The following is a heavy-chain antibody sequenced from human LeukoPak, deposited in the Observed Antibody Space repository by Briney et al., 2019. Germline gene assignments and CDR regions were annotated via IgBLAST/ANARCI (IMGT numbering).Heavy chain of an antibody. CDR3: ATDSYSNYEAPSFDY. CDR1: GVTFSSYV. Sequence: GGALRLSCAASGVTFSSYVMTCLRQAPGEGPGWGSTITDGGIATYNADSVKGRFTISRDNSIDTVFLQMYSLGVEDTAIYYCATDSYSNYEAPSFDYWGQGTLVTVSS. CDR2: ITDGGIAT. J-gene: IGHJ4*02. D-gene: IGHD4-11*01. V-gene: IGHV3-23*01.